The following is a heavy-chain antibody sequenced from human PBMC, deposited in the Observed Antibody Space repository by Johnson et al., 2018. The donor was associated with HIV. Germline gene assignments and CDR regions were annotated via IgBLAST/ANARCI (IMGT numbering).Heavy chain of an antibody. D-gene: IGHD6-19*01. J-gene: IGHJ3*02. Sequence: QVQLVESGGGVVQPGRSLRLSCAASGFTFSSYGMHWVRKAPGKGLEWVAVIWYDGSNKYYADSVKGRFTISRDNSKNTLYLQMGSLRAEDMAVYYCARPGIAVAAAPDDDAFDIWGQGTMVTVSS. CDR3: ARPGIAVAAAPDDDAFDI. CDR2: IWYDGSNK. CDR1: GFTFSSYG. V-gene: IGHV3-33*01.